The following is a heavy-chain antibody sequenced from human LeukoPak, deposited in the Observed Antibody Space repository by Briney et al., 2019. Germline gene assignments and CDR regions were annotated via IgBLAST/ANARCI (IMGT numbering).Heavy chain of an antibody. D-gene: IGHD6-19*01. V-gene: IGHV3-73*01. CDR1: GFTFSGSA. CDR3: TRSIAVAEDY. J-gene: IGHJ4*02. CDR2: IRSKANSYAT. Sequence: GGSLRLSCAASGFTFSGSAMHWVRQASGKGLEWVGRIRSKANSYATAYAASVKGRFTISRDDSKNTAYLQMNSLKTEDTAVYYCTRSIAVAEDYWGQGTLVTVSP.